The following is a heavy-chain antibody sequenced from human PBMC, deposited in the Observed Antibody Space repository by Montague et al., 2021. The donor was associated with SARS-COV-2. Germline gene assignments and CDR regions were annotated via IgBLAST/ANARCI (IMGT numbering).Heavy chain of an antibody. V-gene: IGHV4-4*07. J-gene: IGHJ4*02. CDR2: IYSSGST. Sequence: SETLSLTCTVSGGSISNYYWSWIRQPAGKGLEWIGRIYSSGSTNYNPSLKSRISMSVDTSKNQFSLKLSSVTAADTAIYYCARDYSHCSGGSCVFDYWGQGTLVTVPS. D-gene: IGHD2-15*01. CDR1: GGSISNYY. CDR3: ARDYSHCSGGSCVFDY.